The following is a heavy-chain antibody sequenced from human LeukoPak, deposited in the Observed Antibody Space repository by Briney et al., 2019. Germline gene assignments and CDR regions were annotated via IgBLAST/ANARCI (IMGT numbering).Heavy chain of an antibody. CDR1: GFTFSSYS. CDR2: ISSGSSTT. D-gene: IGHD5-24*01. CDR3: AKVRGYNPNPPRFDY. J-gene: IGHJ4*02. Sequence: PGGSLRLSCVASGFTFSSYSMNWVRQAPGKGLEWVSYISSGSSTTYYVDSVKGRFTISRDNSKNTLYLQMNSLRAEDTAVYYCAKVRGYNPNPPRFDYWGQGTLVTVSS. V-gene: IGHV3-48*01.